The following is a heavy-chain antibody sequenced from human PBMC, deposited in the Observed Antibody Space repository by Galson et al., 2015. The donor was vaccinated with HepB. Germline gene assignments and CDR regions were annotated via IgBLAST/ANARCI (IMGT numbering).Heavy chain of an antibody. V-gene: IGHV5-51*01. CDR3: ARRQLDSSGWYYFDY. CDR2: IYPGDSDT. CDR1: GYSFTSYW. J-gene: IGHJ4*02. D-gene: IGHD6-19*01. Sequence: QSGAEVKKPGESLKISCKGSGYSFTSYWIGWVRQMPGKGLEWMGIIYPGDSDTRYSPSFQGQVTISADKSISTAYLQWSSLKASDTAMYYCARRQLDSSGWYYFDYWGQGTLVTVSS.